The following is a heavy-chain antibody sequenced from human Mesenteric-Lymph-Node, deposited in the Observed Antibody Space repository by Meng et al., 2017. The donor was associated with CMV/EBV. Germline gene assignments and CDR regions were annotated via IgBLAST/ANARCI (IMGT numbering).Heavy chain of an antibody. D-gene: IGHD6-13*01. V-gene: IGHV3-30-3*01. J-gene: IGHJ3*02. CDR3: ARDQSSSWYGDAFDI. CDR1: GLTLSTYA. CDR2: ILYDETNK. Sequence: GESLKISCVASGLTLSTYAMHWVRQAPGKGLEWVAVILYDETNKYYGDSVKGRFTISRDHSRNTLYLQKNSLKPEDTAVYYCARDQSSSWYGDAFDIWGQGTMVTVSS.